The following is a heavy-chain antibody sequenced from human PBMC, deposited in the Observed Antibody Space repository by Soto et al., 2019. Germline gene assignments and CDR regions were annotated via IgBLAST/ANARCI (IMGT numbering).Heavy chain of an antibody. Sequence: SETLSLTCSVSGGSISSGDYYWSWIRQHPGKGLEWIGTIYFSGTTYYNPSLKSRVTISVDTSKNQFSLNLSSVTAADTAVYYCARRDRSGFSYWLDTWGQGTLVTVSS. V-gene: IGHV4-31*03. CDR3: ARRDRSGFSYWLDT. D-gene: IGHD3-22*01. CDR2: IYFSGTT. CDR1: GGSISSGDYY. J-gene: IGHJ5*02.